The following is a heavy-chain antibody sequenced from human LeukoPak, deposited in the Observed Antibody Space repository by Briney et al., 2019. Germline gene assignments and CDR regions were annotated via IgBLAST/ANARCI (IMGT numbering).Heavy chain of an antibody. CDR2: IYPGDSDT. CDR3: ASSAYCGGDYYSTDAFDI. J-gene: IGHJ3*02. V-gene: IGHV5-51*01. Sequence: GESLKISCKGSGYSFTSYWIGWVRQMPGKGLEWMGIIYPGDSDTRYSPSFQGQVTISADKSISTAYLQWSSLKASDTAMYYCASSAYCGGDYYSTDAFDIWGQGTMVTVSS. CDR1: GYSFTSYW. D-gene: IGHD2-21*02.